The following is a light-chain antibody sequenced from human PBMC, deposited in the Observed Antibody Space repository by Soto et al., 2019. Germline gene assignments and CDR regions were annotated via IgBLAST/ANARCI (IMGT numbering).Light chain of an antibody. CDR1: QSISSW. V-gene: IGKV1-5*01. CDR2: DAS. J-gene: IGKJ1*01. CDR3: QQYNSYPS. Sequence: DIQMTQSPSTLSASVGDRVTITCRASQSISSWLAWYQQRPGKAPKLLIYDASSLESGVPSRFSGSRSGTEFTRTISSLQPDDFATYYCQQYNSYPSFGQGTKVEIK.